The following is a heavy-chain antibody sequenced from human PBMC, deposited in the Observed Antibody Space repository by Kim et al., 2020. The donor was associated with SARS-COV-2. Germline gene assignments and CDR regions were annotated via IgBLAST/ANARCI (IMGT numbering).Heavy chain of an antibody. CDR1: GFSFSNIA. CDR2: IRGSGSSA. Sequence: GGSLRLSCAASGFSFSNIAMNWVRQAPGKGLEWVSSIRGSGSSANYADSVKGRFTISRDNSKNTLYLQMSSLRAEDTAVYYCAKVLLYGSGSLDYWGQGTLVTVSS. V-gene: IGHV3-23*01. D-gene: IGHD3-10*01. J-gene: IGHJ4*02. CDR3: AKVLLYGSGSLDY.